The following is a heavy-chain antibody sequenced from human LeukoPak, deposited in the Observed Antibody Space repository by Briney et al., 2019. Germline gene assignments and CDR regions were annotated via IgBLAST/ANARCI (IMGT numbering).Heavy chain of an antibody. J-gene: IGHJ4*02. CDR2: INPNSGGT. Sequence: ASVKVSCKASGYTFTGYYMHWVRQAPGQGLEWMGWINPNSGGTNYAQKFQGRVTMTRDTSISTAYMELSRLRSDDTAVCYCARSITMVRGGNSDYWGQGTLVTVSS. CDR1: GYTFTGYY. V-gene: IGHV1-2*02. CDR3: ARSITMVRGGNSDY. D-gene: IGHD3-10*01.